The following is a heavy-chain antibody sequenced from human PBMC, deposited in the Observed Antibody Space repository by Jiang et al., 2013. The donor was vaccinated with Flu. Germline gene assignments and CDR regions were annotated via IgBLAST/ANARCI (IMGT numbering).Heavy chain of an antibody. V-gene: IGHV1-69*04. D-gene: IGHD1-14*01. CDR1: GGTFSSSGGRFSNYA. CDR3: AREPMVPVGMFPPPEPSPRDFHYYAMDV. CDR2: IFPILGVD. Sequence: SGAEVKKPGSSVKVSCKASGGTFSSSGGRFSNYAISWVRQAPGQGLEWMGRIFPILGVDNYAQKFRGRVTLTVDKSTSSAYMELTRLSSEDTAVYYCAREPMVPVGMFPPPEPSPRDFHYYAMDVWGQGTTVTVSS. J-gene: IGHJ6*02.